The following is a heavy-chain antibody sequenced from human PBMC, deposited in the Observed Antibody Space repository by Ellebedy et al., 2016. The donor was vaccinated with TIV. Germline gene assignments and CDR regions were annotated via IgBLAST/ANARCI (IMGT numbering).Heavy chain of an antibody. CDR1: GFTFNIAG. J-gene: IGHJ4*02. CDR3: ARAPRGTVTTWIDY. CDR2: IVFSGTAA. V-gene: IGHV3-21*01. Sequence: GGSLRLXXVASGFTFNIAGMTWVRQAPGKGLEWVGTIVFSGTAAYYSDSVKGRFIISRDNAKNSLYLQMNSLRAEDTAVYYCARAPRGTVTTWIDYWGQGTLVTVSS. D-gene: IGHD4-17*01.